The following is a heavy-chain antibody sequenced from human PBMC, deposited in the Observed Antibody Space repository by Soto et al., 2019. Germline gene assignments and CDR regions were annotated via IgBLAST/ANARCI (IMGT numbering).Heavy chain of an antibody. Sequence: SETLSLTCTVSGGSINNSIYYWGWIRQPPGKGLEWIGSIYYSGSTYYNPSLKSRVTISADTSKNQLSVKLSSVTAADTAVYYCARYQSPYYHFWSAYCDYWGQGTLVTVAS. V-gene: IGHV4-39*01. CDR2: IYYSGST. J-gene: IGHJ4*02. CDR3: ARYQSPYYHFWSAYCDY. D-gene: IGHD3-3*01. CDR1: GGSINNSIYY.